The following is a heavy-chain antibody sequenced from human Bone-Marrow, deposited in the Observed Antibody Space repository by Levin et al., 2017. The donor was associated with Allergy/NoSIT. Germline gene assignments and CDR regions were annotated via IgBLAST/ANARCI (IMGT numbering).Heavy chain of an antibody. J-gene: IGHJ4*02. D-gene: IGHD6-19*01. CDR2: ISGSGDHT. V-gene: IGHV3-23*01. Sequence: GESLKISCAASGFTFSNYAMSWVRQAPGKGLEWVSGISGSGDHTYYADSVKGRFTISRDNSKNTLYLQMKSLRAEDTAVYYCAKDPLPSGGWGSFDYWAQGILATVSS. CDR1: GFTFSNYA. CDR3: AKDPLPSGGWGSFDY.